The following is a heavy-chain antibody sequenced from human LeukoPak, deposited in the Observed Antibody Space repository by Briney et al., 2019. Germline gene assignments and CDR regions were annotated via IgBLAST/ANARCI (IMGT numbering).Heavy chain of an antibody. CDR2: ISDSGGIT. Sequence: GGSLRLSCAASGFTFSSDAMTWVRQAPGKGLEWVSSISDSGGITDYADSVKGRFTISRDNSMNTLYLQMNSLRAEDTAVFYCAKTEKWGSSFDYWGQGTLVTVSP. CDR1: GFTFSSDA. D-gene: IGHD1-26*01. CDR3: AKTEKWGSSFDY. V-gene: IGHV3-23*01. J-gene: IGHJ4*02.